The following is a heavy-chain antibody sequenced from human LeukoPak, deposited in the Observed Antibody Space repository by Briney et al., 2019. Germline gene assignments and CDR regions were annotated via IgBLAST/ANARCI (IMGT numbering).Heavy chain of an antibody. V-gene: IGHV4-30-2*01. Sequence: SETLSLTCAVSGGSISSGGYSWSWIRQPPGKGLEWIGYIYHSGSTYYNPSLKSRVTISVDTSKNQFSLKLSSVTAADTAVYYCAREPGGLNWFDPWGQGTLVTVSS. J-gene: IGHJ5*02. CDR3: AREPGGLNWFDP. CDR2: IYHSGST. D-gene: IGHD3-10*01. CDR1: GGSISSGGYS.